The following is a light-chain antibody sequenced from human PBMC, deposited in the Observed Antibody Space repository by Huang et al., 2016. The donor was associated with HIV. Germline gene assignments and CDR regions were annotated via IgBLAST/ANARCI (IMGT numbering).Light chain of an antibody. J-gene: IGKJ2*01. V-gene: IGKV3-15*01. Sequence: EMVMTQSPGTLSVSPGERATLSCRASQSVSSNLAWYQQKPGQPPRRLIYGASTRATGMPARFSGSGSGTEFALTISSLQSEDFAFYYCQQYGDWPYNFGQGTKLEIK. CDR2: GAS. CDR1: QSVSSN. CDR3: QQYGDWPYN.